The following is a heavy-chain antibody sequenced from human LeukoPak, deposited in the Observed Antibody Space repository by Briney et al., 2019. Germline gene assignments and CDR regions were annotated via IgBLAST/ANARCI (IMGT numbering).Heavy chain of an antibody. D-gene: IGHD6-13*01. CDR1: GFTFSSYG. CDR2: ISYDGSHE. Sequence: SLXXSCXASGFTFSSYGMHWVRQAPGKGLEWVAVISYDGSHECYADSVKGRFTISRGSSKSTLYLQMNSLRAEDTAVYYCARDLSSSWSLDYWGQGTLVTVSS. V-gene: IGHV3-30*03. CDR3: ARDLSSSWSLDY. J-gene: IGHJ4*02.